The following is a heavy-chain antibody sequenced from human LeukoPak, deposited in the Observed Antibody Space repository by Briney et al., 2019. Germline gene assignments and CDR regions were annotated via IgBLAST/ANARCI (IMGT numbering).Heavy chain of an antibody. D-gene: IGHD3-3*01. J-gene: IGHJ3*02. Sequence: SETLSLTCTVAGSSISSYYWSLIRQPPGKGLEWIGYIYYSGSTNYNPSLKSRVTMSVDTSKNQFSLKLSSVTAADTAVYYCARRSVNYDFWSGRRHDAFDIWGQGTMVTVSS. CDR2: IYYSGST. V-gene: IGHV4-59*12. CDR3: ARRSVNYDFWSGRRHDAFDI. CDR1: GSSISSYY.